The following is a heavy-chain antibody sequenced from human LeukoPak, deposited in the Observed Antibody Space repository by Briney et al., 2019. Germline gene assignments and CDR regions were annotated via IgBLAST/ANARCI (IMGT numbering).Heavy chain of an antibody. Sequence: SETLSLTCTVSGGSISSGGYYWSWIRQHPGKGLEWIGYIYYSGTTNYNPSLKSRLTISVDTSKNQFSLKLSSVTAADTAVYYRARRGYCSGGTCLTFDLWGQGTLVTVSS. V-gene: IGHV4-61*08. CDR2: IYYSGTT. CDR1: GGSISSGGYY. J-gene: IGHJ4*02. D-gene: IGHD2-15*01. CDR3: ARRGYCSGGTCLTFDL.